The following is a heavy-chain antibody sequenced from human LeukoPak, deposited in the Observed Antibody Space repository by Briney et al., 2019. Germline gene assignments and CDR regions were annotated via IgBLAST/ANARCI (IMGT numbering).Heavy chain of an antibody. CDR2: IIPIFGTA. D-gene: IGHD3-10*01. J-gene: IGHJ4*02. Sequence: SVKVSCKASGGTFSSYAISWVRQAPGQGLEWMGRIIPIFGTANYAQKFQGRVTITADESTSTAYMELSSLRSEDTAVYYCAVQIRGFETFSYWGQGTLVTVSS. CDR3: AVQIRGFETFSY. CDR1: GGTFSSYA. V-gene: IGHV1-69*15.